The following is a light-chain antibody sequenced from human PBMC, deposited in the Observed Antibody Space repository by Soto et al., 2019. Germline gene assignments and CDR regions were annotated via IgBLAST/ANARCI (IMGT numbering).Light chain of an antibody. J-gene: IGKJ1*01. Sequence: DIQMTQSPSTLSATAGDRVTITCRASQSISSWLAWYQHKPGKAPKLLIYDASNLDSGVPSRFSGSGSGTEFSLTISNLQPDYCANYHCQQYDNYWTFGQGTRVEIK. CDR2: DAS. CDR1: QSISSW. V-gene: IGKV1-5*01. CDR3: QQYDNYWT.